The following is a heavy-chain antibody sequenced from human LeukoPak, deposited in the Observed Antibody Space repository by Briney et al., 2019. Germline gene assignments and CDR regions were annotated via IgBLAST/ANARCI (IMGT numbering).Heavy chain of an antibody. CDR2: IIPIFGTA. CDR3: AXXEGYYDSKYMDV. V-gene: IGHV1-69*05. D-gene: IGHD3-22*01. Sequence: SVKVSCKASGGTFSSYAISWVRQAPGQGLEWMGGIIPIFGTANYAQKFQGRVTMTRDMSTSTVYMELSSLRSEDTAVYYCAXXEGYYDSKYMDVWGKGTTVTVSS. CDR1: GGTFSSYA. J-gene: IGHJ6*03.